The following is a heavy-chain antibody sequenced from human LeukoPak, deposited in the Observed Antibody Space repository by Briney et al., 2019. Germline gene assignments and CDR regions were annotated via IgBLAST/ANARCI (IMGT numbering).Heavy chain of an antibody. CDR3: AVSIVGVEKLDY. D-gene: IGHD1-26*01. CDR2: INPSGGST. CDR1: GYTFTSYY. Sequence: ASVKVSCKASGYTFTSYYMHWVRQAPGQGLEWMGIINPSGGSTSYAQKFQGRVTMTRDMSTSTVYMELSSLRSEDTAVYYCAVSIVGVEKLDYWGQGTLVTVSS. V-gene: IGHV1-46*01. J-gene: IGHJ4*02.